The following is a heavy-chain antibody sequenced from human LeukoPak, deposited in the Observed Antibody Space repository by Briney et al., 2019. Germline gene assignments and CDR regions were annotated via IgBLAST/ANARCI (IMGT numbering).Heavy chain of an antibody. CDR1: GFTFSSYS. J-gene: IGHJ4*02. CDR2: ISSSSSTI. CDR3: ARDSSELPAPFDY. V-gene: IGHV3-48*04. Sequence: GGSLRLSCAASGFTFSSYSMNWVRQAPGKGLEWVSYISSSSSTIYYADSVKGRFTISRGNAKNSLYLQMNSLRAEDTAVYYCARDSSELPAPFDYWGQGTLVTVSS. D-gene: IGHD1-26*01.